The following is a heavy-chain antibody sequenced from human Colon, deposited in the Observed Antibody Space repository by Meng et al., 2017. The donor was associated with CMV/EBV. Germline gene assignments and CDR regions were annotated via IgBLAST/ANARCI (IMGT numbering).Heavy chain of an antibody. CDR1: GYSFSNYV. Sequence: QVQLVQPGAEVKKAGASVRVSCKASGYSFSNYVLHWVRQAPGQGLEWMGWISPGDDNGKYSQKFQGRVAITKDTSASTAYLDLSSLKSEDTAVYYCAITSLFDYWGQGTLVTVSS. CDR3: AITSLFDY. J-gene: IGHJ4*02. CDR2: ISPGDDNG. V-gene: IGHV1-3*01.